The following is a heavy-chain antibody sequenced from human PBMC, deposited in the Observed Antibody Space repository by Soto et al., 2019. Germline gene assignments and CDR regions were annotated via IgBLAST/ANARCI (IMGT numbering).Heavy chain of an antibody. Sequence: EVQLVQSGGGLVQPGGSLRLSCVGSGFTFTDFYMNWVRQAPGKGLEWVANIRPDGSETNYVESVKGRFTTSRDNLKTSLFLQMISLTGDDTVVYYCAGRGGHDSNYWGQGIMVTVSS. J-gene: IGHJ4*02. D-gene: IGHD3-16*01. CDR2: IRPDGSET. CDR3: AGRGGHDSNY. V-gene: IGHV3-7*03. CDR1: GFTFTDFY.